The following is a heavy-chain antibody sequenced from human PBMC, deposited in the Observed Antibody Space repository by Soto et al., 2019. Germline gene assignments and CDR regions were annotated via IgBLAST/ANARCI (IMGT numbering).Heavy chain of an antibody. D-gene: IGHD3-10*01. CDR3: AKTSVRGIRHS. V-gene: IGHV4-31*03. CDR1: GDSLSRGGYY. Sequence: QVQLQESGPGLVKPSQTLSLTCTVSGDSLSRGGYYWSWIRQHPGKGLEWIGYIYFSGSAYYTPSLKNRVTMSIDTSKNQFSLRLTSLTAADTAVYYSAKTSVRGIRHSWGQGNRAIVSS. CDR2: IYFSGSA. J-gene: IGHJ4*02.